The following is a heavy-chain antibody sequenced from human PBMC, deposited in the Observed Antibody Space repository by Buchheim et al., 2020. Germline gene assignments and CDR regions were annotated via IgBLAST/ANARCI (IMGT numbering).Heavy chain of an antibody. CDR3: AKDPYYYDFWSGYYQGSYYFDY. D-gene: IGHD3-3*01. V-gene: IGHV3-23*01. J-gene: IGHJ4*02. Sequence: EVQLLESGGGLVQPGGSLRLSCAASGFTFSSYAMSWVRQAPGKGLKWVSAISGSGGSTYYADSVKGRFTISRDNSKNTLYLQMNSLRAEDTAVYYCAKDPYYYDFWSGYYQGSYYFDYWGQGTL. CDR1: GFTFSSYA. CDR2: ISGSGGST.